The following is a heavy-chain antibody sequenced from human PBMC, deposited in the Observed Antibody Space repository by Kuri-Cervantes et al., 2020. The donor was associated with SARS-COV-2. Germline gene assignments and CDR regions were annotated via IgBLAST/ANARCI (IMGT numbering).Heavy chain of an antibody. Sequence: SCKASGYTFTSYGISWVRQAPGQGLEWMAFIRYDGSNKYYADSVKGRFTISRDNSKNTLYLQMNSLRAEDTAVYYCAKDEAVAGTPSPFDYWGQGTLVTVSS. CDR3: AKDEAVAGTPSPFDY. D-gene: IGHD6-19*01. CDR2: IRYDGSNK. CDR1: GYTFTSYG. V-gene: IGHV3-30*02. J-gene: IGHJ4*02.